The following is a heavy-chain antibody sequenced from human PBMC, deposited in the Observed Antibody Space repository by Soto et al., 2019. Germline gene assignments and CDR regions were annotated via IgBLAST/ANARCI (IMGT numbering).Heavy chain of an antibody. Sequence: GGSLRLSCAASGFTFSSYAMSWVRQAPGKGLEWVSAISGSGGSTYYADSVKGRFTISRDNSKNTLYLQMNSLRAEDTAVYYCAKALRRGGQWLARVYYFDYWGQGTLVTVSS. D-gene: IGHD6-19*01. J-gene: IGHJ4*02. CDR2: ISGSGGST. CDR3: AKALRRGGQWLARVYYFDY. V-gene: IGHV3-23*01. CDR1: GFTFSSYA.